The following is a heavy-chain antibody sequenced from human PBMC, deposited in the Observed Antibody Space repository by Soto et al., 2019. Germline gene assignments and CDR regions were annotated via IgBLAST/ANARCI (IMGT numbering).Heavy chain of an antibody. CDR1: GFTFNSYS. V-gene: IGHV3-21*01. CDR2: ISGSRTYI. J-gene: IGHJ3*02. CDR3: ARPVAGINDAFDI. Sequence: EVQLVESGGGLVKPGGSLRLSCAASGFTFNSYSMNWVRQAPGKGLEWVSYISGSRTYIYYADSVKGRFTISRDNAKNSLYRQMNSLRAEDTAVYHCARPVAGINDAFDIWGQGTMVTVSS. D-gene: IGHD6-19*01.